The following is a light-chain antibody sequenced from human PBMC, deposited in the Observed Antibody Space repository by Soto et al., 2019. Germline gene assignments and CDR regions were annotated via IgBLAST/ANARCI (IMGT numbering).Light chain of an antibody. CDR3: ETWDTYTRV. J-gene: IGLJ3*02. Sequence: QSVLTQSSSASASLGSSVKLTCTLSSGHSSNIIAWHQQQPGKAPRYLMNLQGSGNYNKGSGVPDRFSGSSSGADRYLTISNLQFEDEADYYCETWDTYTRVFGGGTKVTVL. V-gene: IGLV4-60*02. CDR2: LQGSGNY. CDR1: SGHSSNI.